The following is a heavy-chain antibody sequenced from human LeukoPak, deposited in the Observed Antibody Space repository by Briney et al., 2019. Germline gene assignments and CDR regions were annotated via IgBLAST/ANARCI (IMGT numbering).Heavy chain of an antibody. CDR3: ARYRSTTYDY. D-gene: IGHD1-14*01. J-gene: IGHJ4*02. CDR2: ISTDGGGT. CDR1: GFTFSDYA. V-gene: IGHV3-64*01. Sequence: GGSLRLSCAASGFTFSDYAMHWVRQAPGKGLEYVSAISTDGGGTYYTNSVKGRFTISRDNSKNALYLQMDSLRAEDMAVYYCARYRSTTYDYWGQGTLVTVSS.